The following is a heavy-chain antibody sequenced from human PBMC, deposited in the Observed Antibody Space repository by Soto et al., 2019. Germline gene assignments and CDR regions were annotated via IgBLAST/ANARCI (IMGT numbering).Heavy chain of an antibody. D-gene: IGHD3-22*01. J-gene: IGHJ4*02. Sequence: XETLSLTCTVSGCSISSYFWSWIRQPPGKGLDWIGYIYYSGRTNYNPSLKSRVTISVDTSKNQFSLRLSSVTAADTAVYYCANYDSSGFGIWGWGQGTLVTVS. CDR1: GCSISSYF. V-gene: IGHV4-59*01. CDR2: IYYSGRT. CDR3: ANYDSSGFGIWG.